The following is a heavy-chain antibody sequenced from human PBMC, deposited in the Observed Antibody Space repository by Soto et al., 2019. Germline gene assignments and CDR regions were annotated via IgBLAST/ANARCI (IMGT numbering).Heavy chain of an antibody. CDR1: GYTFTSYG. D-gene: IGHD1-26*01. J-gene: IGHJ3*02. V-gene: IGHV1-18*01. Sequence: ASVKVSCKASGYTFTSYGISWVRQAPGQGLEWMGWISAYNGNTNYAQKLQGRVNMTTDTSTSTAYMELRSLRSDDTAVYYCARDLGASWIIHLHFDIWGKGRXVTVSS. CDR3: ARDLGASWIIHLHFDI. CDR2: ISAYNGNT.